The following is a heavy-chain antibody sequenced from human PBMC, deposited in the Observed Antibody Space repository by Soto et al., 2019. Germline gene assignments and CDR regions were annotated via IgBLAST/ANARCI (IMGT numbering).Heavy chain of an antibody. Sequence: KISCKGSGYSFAGYWITCVRQKPGKGLEWMGRIDPSDSQTYYSPSFRGHVTISVTKSITTVFLQWSSLRASDTAMYYCARQIYDSDTGPNFQYYFDSWGQGTPVTVSS. V-gene: IGHV5-10-1*01. J-gene: IGHJ4*02. CDR2: IDPSDSQT. D-gene: IGHD3-22*01. CDR1: GYSFAGYW. CDR3: ARQIYDSDTGPNFQYYFDS.